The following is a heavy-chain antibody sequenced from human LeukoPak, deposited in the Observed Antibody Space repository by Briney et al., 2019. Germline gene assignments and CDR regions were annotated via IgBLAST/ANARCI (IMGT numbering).Heavy chain of an antibody. CDR3: ARRADYCISITCYSTIDY. CDR2: IYYTART. CDR1: SDSLNSHY. D-gene: IGHD2/OR15-2a*01. J-gene: IGHJ4*02. Sequence: SETLSLTCTVSSDSLNSHYWSWIRQPPGRGLEWIGYIYYTARTNYNPSLKSRVSISIDPSESQFSLKLRSVTAADTSVYYCARRADYCISITCYSTIDYWGQGTLVTVSS. V-gene: IGHV4-59*08.